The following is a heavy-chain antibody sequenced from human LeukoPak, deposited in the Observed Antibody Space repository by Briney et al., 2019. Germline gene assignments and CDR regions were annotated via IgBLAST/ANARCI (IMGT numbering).Heavy chain of an antibody. CDR3: ARGPLDSSGYYFDY. CDR1: GFTFSNAW. V-gene: IGHV3-21*01. J-gene: IGHJ4*02. D-gene: IGHD3-22*01. CDR2: ISGSGGSS. Sequence: GGSLRLSCAASGFTFSNAWMSWVRQAPGKGLEWVSAISGSGGSSYYADSVKGRFTISRDNAKNSLYLQMNSLRAEDTAVYYCARGPLDSSGYYFDYWGQGTLVTVSS.